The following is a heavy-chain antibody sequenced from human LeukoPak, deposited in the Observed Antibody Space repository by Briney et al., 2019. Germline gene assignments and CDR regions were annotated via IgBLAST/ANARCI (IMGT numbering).Heavy chain of an antibody. D-gene: IGHD2-2*01. CDR1: GFSFSSYA. J-gene: IGHJ6*04. CDR3: ARGGDIAAVPASFGGDV. CDR2: ISGSGVST. Sequence: GGALRLFCAASGFSFSSYAMSWVRQAPGKGLEWVSGISGSGVSTHYADSVKGRFTISRDNSKNTLYLHMNSLRVEDTAVFYCARGGDIAAVPASFGGDVWGKGTTVTVSS. V-gene: IGHV3-23*01.